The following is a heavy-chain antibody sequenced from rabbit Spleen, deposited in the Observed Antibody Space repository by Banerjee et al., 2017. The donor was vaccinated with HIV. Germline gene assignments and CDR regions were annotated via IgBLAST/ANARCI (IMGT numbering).Heavy chain of an antibody. V-gene: IGHV1S45*01. J-gene: IGHJ6*01. Sequence: QEQLVESGGGLVQPEGSLTLTCTASGFTVSSNYWICWVRQAPGKGLEWISCIAGSSSGFTYSATWATGRFTISKTSSTTVTLQMTSLTVADTATYFCARDTGTSFSSYGMDLWGPGTLVTVS. CDR2: IAGSSSGFT. CDR1: GFTVSSNYW. D-gene: IGHD7-1*01. CDR3: ARDTGTSFSSYGMDL.